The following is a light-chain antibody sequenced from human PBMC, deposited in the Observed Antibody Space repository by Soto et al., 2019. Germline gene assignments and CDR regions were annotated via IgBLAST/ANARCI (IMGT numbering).Light chain of an antibody. CDR3: QQSYSTPWT. V-gene: IGKV1-39*01. Sequence: DIPLTQSQSSLSASVGDRVPIXLRASQSITSYLNWYQQKPGKAPKLLIYAASSLQSGVPSRFSGSGSGTDFTLTISSLQPEDFATYYCQQSYSTPWTFGQGTKVDIK. J-gene: IGKJ1*01. CDR1: QSITSY. CDR2: AAS.